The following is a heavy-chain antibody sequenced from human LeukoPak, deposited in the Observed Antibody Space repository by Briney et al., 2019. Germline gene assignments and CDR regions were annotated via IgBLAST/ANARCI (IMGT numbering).Heavy chain of an antibody. CDR1: GGSISSYY. CDR2: IYYSGST. Sequence: SETLSPTCTVSGGSISSYYWSWIRQPPGKGLEWIGYIYYSGSTNYNPSLKSRVTISVDTSKNQFSLKLSSVTAADTTVYYCARVLGSYFLSFDYWGQGTLVTVSS. CDR3: ARVLGSYFLSFDY. V-gene: IGHV4-59*01. D-gene: IGHD1-26*01. J-gene: IGHJ4*02.